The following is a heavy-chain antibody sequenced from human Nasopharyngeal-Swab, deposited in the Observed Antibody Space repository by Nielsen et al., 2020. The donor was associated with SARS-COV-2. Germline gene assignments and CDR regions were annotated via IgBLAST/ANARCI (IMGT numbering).Heavy chain of an antibody. J-gene: IGHJ4*02. V-gene: IGHV4-39*07. D-gene: IGHD3-3*01. CDR3: ARDSPYYDFWSGLGPFDY. CDR1: GGTNSRRRYY. CDR2: IYYSGST. Sequence: SETPSIDWTVVGGTNSRRRYYWGGNRQPPGKGQERIGSIYYSGSTYYNPSLKSRVTIAVGTSKNQFSLKLSSVTAADTAVYYCARDSPYYDFWSGLGPFDYWGQGTLVTVSS.